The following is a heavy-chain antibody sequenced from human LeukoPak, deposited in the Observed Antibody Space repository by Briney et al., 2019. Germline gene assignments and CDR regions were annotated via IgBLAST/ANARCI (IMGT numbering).Heavy chain of an antibody. CDR3: TTSGDKVGAY. CDR1: RFTFSDAW. CDR2: IKSKTDGGTT. Sequence: GGSLRLSCAASRFTFSDAWMSWVRQAPGKGLEWVGRIKSKTDGGTTDYPAPVKGRFTISRGDSKNTLYLQMNSLKTEDTAVYYCTTSGDKVGAYWGQGTLVTVSS. V-gene: IGHV3-15*01. J-gene: IGHJ4*02. D-gene: IGHD1-26*01.